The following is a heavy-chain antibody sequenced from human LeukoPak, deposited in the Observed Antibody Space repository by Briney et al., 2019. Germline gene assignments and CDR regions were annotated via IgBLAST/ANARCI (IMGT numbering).Heavy chain of an antibody. D-gene: IGHD5-12*01. Sequence: PGGSVRLSCTASGFTFSTHCMTWVRQPPGKGLEWVANIKEDGSVKYYVNSVKGRFTISRDNTKNALYLQMNSLRADDTAVYFCARDSTWQLDYWGQGTLITVSS. J-gene: IGHJ4*02. V-gene: IGHV3-7*03. CDR3: ARDSTWQLDY. CDR1: GFTFSTHC. CDR2: IKEDGSVK.